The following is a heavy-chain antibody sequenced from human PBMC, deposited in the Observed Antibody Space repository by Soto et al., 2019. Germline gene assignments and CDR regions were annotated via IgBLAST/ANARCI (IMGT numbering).Heavy chain of an antibody. Sequence: LETLSLTCAVYSGSFSCYYWSWIRQPPGKGLEWIGEINHSGSTNYNPSLKSRVTISVDTSKNQFSLKLSSVTAADTAVYYCARSYYYGSGSYYTPTPHHFFDYWGQGTLVTVSS. CDR2: INHSGST. CDR1: SGSFSCYY. D-gene: IGHD3-10*01. V-gene: IGHV4-34*01. J-gene: IGHJ4*02. CDR3: ARSYYYGSGSYYTPTPHHFFDY.